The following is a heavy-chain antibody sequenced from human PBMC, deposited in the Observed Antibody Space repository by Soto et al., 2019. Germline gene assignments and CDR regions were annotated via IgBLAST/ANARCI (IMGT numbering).Heavy chain of an antibody. J-gene: IGHJ3*02. CDR3: AREWEYYYGSGSYPTHAFDI. CDR2: ISSSSSYI. CDR1: GFTFSSYS. V-gene: IGHV3-21*01. D-gene: IGHD3-10*01. Sequence: GGSLRLSCAASGFTFSSYSMNWVRQAPGKGLEWVSSISSSSSYIYYADSVKGRFTISRDNAKNSLYLQMNSLRAEDTAVYYCAREWEYYYGSGSYPTHAFDIWGQGTMVTVSS.